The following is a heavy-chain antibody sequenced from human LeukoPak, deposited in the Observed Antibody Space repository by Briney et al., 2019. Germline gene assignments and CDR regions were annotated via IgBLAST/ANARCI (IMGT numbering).Heavy chain of an antibody. V-gene: IGHV4-34*01. Sequence: SETLSLTCAVYGGSFSGYYWSWIRQPPGNGLEWIGEINHSGSTNYNPSLKSRVTISVDTSKNQFSLKLSSVTAADTAVYYCARHHYYTIYYYYYVDVWGKGTTVTVSS. CDR1: GGSFSGYY. CDR3: ARHHYYTIYYYYYVDV. D-gene: IGHD3-22*01. CDR2: INHSGST. J-gene: IGHJ6*03.